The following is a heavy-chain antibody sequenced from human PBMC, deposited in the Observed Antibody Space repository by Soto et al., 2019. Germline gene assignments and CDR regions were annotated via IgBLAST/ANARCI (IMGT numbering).Heavy chain of an antibody. CDR1: GFTFSSYG. CDR2: ISYDGSNK. CDR3: ARERVTMIVGFYYFDF. J-gene: IGHJ4*02. D-gene: IGHD3-22*01. V-gene: IGHV3-30*03. Sequence: PGGFLRLSCAASGFTFSSYGMHWVRQAPGKGLEWVAVISYDGSNKYYADSVKDRFTISRDTSKNTVYLQIDSLRAEDTAVYYCARERVTMIVGFYYFDFWGQGTLVTVSS.